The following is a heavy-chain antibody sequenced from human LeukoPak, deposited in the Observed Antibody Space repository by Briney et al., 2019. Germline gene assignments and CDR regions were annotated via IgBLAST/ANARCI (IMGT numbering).Heavy chain of an antibody. CDR2: IIPIFGTA. D-gene: IGHD3-3*01. CDR3: ARGRITIFGVVLDSAYYYGMDV. CDR1: GGTFSSYA. J-gene: IGHJ6*02. Sequence: SVKVSCKASGGTFSSYAISWVRQAPGQGLEWMGGIIPIFGTANYAQKFQGRVTVTADESTSTAYMELSSLRSEDTAVYYCARGRITIFGVVLDSAYYYGMDVWGQGTTVTVSS. V-gene: IGHV1-69*13.